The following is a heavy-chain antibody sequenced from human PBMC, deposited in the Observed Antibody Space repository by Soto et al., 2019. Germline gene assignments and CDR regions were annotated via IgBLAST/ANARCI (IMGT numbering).Heavy chain of an antibody. CDR3: ARSSTYYYDSGGFFCGY. J-gene: IGHJ4*02. D-gene: IGHD3-22*01. CDR2: IIPIFGTP. CDR1: GGTLSCYA. V-gene: IGHV1-69*13. Sequence: GAPVKVSCQASGGTLSCYAISWVRQAPGQGLEWVGGIIPIFGTPNYAQKFQGRVTITAGESTRTASMGLSGLRSEGTAVYYCARSSTYYYDSGGFFCGYWGQGTLVTVSS.